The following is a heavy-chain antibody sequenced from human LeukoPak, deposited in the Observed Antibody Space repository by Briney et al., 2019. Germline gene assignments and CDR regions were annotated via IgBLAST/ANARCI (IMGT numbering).Heavy chain of an antibody. J-gene: IGHJ4*02. D-gene: IGHD1-26*01. CDR3: ARGGWGSFDY. V-gene: IGHV4-59*01. CDR2: IYYSGTT. Sequence: SETLSLTCTVSGGSISGYYWSWIRQPPGKGLEWIAFIYYSGTTNYNPSLKSRVTISLDTSKNQFSLKLISVTAADTAVYYCARGGWGSFDYWGQGTLVTVSS. CDR1: GGSISGYY.